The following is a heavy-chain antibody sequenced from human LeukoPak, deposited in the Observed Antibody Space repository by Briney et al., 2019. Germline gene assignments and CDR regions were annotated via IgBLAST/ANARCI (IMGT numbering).Heavy chain of an antibody. CDR2: LSGGGDSR. J-gene: IGHJ4*02. CDR3: AKAVRSMVTGGGYFDS. CDR1: GFAFSNYA. D-gene: IGHD3-10*01. Sequence: GGSLRLSCAASGFAFSNYAMSWVRQAPGKGLEWVSSLSGGGDSRYYADSVMGRFTISRDNSKNTLYLQMNSLRAEDTAVYYCAKAVRSMVTGGGYFDSWGQGTLVTVSP. V-gene: IGHV3-23*01.